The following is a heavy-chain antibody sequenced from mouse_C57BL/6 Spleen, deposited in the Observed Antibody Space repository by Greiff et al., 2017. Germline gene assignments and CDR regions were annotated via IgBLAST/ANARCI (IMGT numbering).Heavy chain of an antibody. D-gene: IGHD2-5*01. CDR2: IYPGDGDT. CDR3: ASLAYYSNYGGGYFDY. Sequence: QVQLQQSGAELVKPGASVKISCKASGYAFSSYWMNWVKQRPGKGLEWIGQIYPGDGDTNYNGKFKGKATLTADKSSSTAYMQLSSLTSEDSAFYFCASLAYYSNYGGGYFDYWGQGTTLTVSS. CDR1: GYAFSSYW. V-gene: IGHV1-80*01. J-gene: IGHJ2*01.